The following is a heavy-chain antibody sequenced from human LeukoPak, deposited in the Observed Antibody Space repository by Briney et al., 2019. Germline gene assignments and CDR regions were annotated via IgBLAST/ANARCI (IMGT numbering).Heavy chain of an antibody. J-gene: IGHJ4*02. CDR1: GGSVSSASYY. Sequence: SETLSLTCTISGGSVSSASYYWTWIRQPPGKGLEWIGYINASGNTNYNPSLKSRVTISVDTFKNQFSLKLSSVTAADTAVYYCARDPPVAGTSWGQGTLVTVSS. D-gene: IGHD6-19*01. V-gene: IGHV4-61*01. CDR2: INASGNT. CDR3: ARDPPVAGTS.